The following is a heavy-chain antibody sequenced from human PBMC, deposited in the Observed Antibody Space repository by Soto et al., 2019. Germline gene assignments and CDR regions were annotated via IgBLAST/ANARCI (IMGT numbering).Heavy chain of an antibody. CDR2: INHSGST. CDR1: GGSFSGYY. CDR3: ASSYYYGSGSYYIPGY. D-gene: IGHD3-10*01. V-gene: IGHV4-34*01. J-gene: IGHJ4*02. Sequence: SETLSLTCAVYGGSFSGYYWSWIRQPPGKGLEWIGEINHSGSTNYNPSLKSRVTISVDTSKNQFSLKLSPVTAADTAVYYCASSYYYGSGSYYIPGYWGQGTLVTVSS.